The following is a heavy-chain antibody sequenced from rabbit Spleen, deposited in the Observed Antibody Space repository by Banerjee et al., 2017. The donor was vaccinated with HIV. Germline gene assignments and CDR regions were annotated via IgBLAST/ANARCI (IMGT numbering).Heavy chain of an antibody. CDR3: TRDAGSGHYIDGYFNL. Sequence: QSLEESGGDLVKPGASLTLTCTASGFSFSSNYFMCWVRQAPGKGLEWIGIIYAIIDTRYYASWVNGRFTIFKTSSTTVTLQVTSLTAADTATYFCTRDAGSGHYIDGYFNLWGQGTLVTVS. CDR1: GFSFSSNYF. V-gene: IGHV1S40*01. J-gene: IGHJ4*01. D-gene: IGHD8-1*01. CDR2: IYAIIDTR.